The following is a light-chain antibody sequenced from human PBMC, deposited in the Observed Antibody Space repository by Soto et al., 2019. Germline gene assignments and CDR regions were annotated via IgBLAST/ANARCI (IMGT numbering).Light chain of an antibody. Sequence: EIVMTQSPATLSVSPGEGATLSCRANQPVSSHLAWYQHKPGQAPRLLIHAASTRATGVPVRFSGSGSGTEFTLTISSLQSEDFAVYYCQQYNRWPFPFGQGTKLEIK. CDR2: AAS. CDR1: QPVSSH. J-gene: IGKJ2*01. CDR3: QQYNRWPFP. V-gene: IGKV3-15*01.